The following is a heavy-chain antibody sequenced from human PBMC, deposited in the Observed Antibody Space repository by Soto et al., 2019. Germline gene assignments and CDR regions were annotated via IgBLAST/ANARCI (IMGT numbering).Heavy chain of an antibody. CDR1: GFTFSSYG. CDR3: AKGLGLRGHIREAYYFDY. Sequence: GGSLRLSCAASGFTFSSYGMHWVRQAPGKGLEWVAVISYDGSNKYYADSVKGRFTISRDNSKNTLYLQMNSLRAEDTAVYYCAKGLGLRGHIREAYYFDYWGQGTLVTVSS. CDR2: ISYDGSNK. D-gene: IGHD3-16*01. V-gene: IGHV3-30*18. J-gene: IGHJ4*02.